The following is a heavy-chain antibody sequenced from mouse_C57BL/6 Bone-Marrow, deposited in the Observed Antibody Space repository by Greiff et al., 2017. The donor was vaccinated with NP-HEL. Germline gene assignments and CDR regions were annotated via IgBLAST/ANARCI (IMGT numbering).Heavy chain of an antibody. D-gene: IGHD1-1*01. Sequence: EVQRVESGGGLVQPGGSLKLSCAASGFTFSDYYMYWVRQTPEKRLEWVAYISNGGGSNYYPDTVKGRFTISRDKAKNTLYLQMSRLKSEDTAMYYCARQGSYYYGSSYEYCFDYWGQGTTLTVSS. CDR2: ISNGGGSN. J-gene: IGHJ2*01. V-gene: IGHV5-12*01. CDR1: GFTFSDYY. CDR3: ARQGSYYYGSSYEYCFDY.